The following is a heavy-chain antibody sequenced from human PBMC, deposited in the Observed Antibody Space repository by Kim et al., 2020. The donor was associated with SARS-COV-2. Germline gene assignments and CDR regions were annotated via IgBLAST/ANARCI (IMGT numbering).Heavy chain of an antibody. Sequence: GGSLRLSCAASGFTFSSYGMHWVRQAPGKGLEWVAVISYDGSNKYYADYVKGRFTISRDNSKNTLYLQMNSLRAEDTAVYYCAKDLAVMGSGIFDYWGQGTLVSVTS. CDR2: ISYDGSNK. J-gene: IGHJ4*02. V-gene: IGHV3-30*18. D-gene: IGHD3-10*01. CDR3: AKDLAVMGSGIFDY. CDR1: GFTFSSYG.